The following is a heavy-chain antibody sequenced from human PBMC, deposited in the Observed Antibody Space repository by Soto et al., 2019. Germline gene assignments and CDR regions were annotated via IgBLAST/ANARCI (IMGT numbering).Heavy chain of an antibody. J-gene: IGHJ5*02. CDR2: IIPISGTA. Sequence: QVQLVQSGAEVKKPGSSVKVSCKASGGTFSSYAISWVRQAPGQGLEWMGEIIPISGTANYAQKFQGRVTTTVDESTSTAYLDLSSLRSEDTAVYYCARDRGPSSGYYPSWFDPWGQGSLVTVSS. CDR1: GGTFSSYA. CDR3: ARDRGPSSGYYPSWFDP. V-gene: IGHV1-69*12. D-gene: IGHD3-22*01.